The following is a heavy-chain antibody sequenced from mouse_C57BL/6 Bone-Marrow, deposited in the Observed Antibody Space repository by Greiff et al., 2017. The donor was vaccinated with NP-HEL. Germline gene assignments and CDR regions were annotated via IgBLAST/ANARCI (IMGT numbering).Heavy chain of an antibody. CDR2: IHPNSGST. Sequence: QVQLQQPGAELVKPGASVKLSCKASGYTFTSYWMHWVKQRPGQGLEWIGMIHPNSGSTNYNEKFKSKATLTVDKSSSTAYMQLSSLTSEDSAVDYCARLARSGYSCDYWGQGTTLTVSS. D-gene: IGHD3-2*02. CDR1: GYTFTSYW. V-gene: IGHV1-64*01. CDR3: ARLARSGYSCDY. J-gene: IGHJ2*01.